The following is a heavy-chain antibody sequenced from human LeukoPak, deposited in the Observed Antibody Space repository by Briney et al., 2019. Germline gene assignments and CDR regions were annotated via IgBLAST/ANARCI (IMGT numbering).Heavy chain of an antibody. D-gene: IGHD2-15*01. CDR1: GFTFSSYG. V-gene: IGHV3-30*02. J-gene: IGHJ3*02. CDR2: IRYDGSNK. CDR3: AKDGGSLRDDAFDI. Sequence: GGSLRLSCAASGFTFSSYGMHWVRQAPGKGLEWVAFIRYDGSNKYYADSVKGRFTISRDNSKNTLYLQMNSLRAEDTAVYYCAKDGGSLRDDAFDIWGQGTMVTVSS.